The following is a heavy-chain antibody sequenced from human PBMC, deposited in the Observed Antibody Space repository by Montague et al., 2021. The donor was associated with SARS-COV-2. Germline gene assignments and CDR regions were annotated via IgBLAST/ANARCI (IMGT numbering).Heavy chain of an antibody. J-gene: IGHJ5*02. Sequence: SETLSLTCTVSGVVELRRRSEEHTSELQSLAYLVCCLLLEKNNGSTSYNPPLRSRVTISVDTSKNQISLNLRSVTAADTSVYYCTRHSTTHAFDPWGQGILVTVYS. CDR3: TRHSTTHAFDP. CDR1: GVVELRRRSE. V-gene: IGHV4-39*01. CDR2: EKNNGST. D-gene: IGHD1-1*01.